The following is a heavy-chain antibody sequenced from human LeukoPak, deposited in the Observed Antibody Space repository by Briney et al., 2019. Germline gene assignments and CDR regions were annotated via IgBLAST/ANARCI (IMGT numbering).Heavy chain of an antibody. Sequence: GGSLRLSCAASGFTFSSYEMNWVRQAPGKGLEWVSYISSSGSTIYYADSVKGRFTISRDNAKNSLYLQMNSLRAEDTAVYYCARERNYYDSSGYESYWGPGTLVTVSS. CDR2: ISSSGSTI. D-gene: IGHD3-22*01. CDR1: GFTFSSYE. V-gene: IGHV3-48*03. CDR3: ARERNYYDSSGYESY. J-gene: IGHJ4*02.